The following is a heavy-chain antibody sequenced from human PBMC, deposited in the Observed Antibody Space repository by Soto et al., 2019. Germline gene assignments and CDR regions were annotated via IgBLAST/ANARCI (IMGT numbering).Heavy chain of an antibody. V-gene: IGHV4-39*02. CDR3: ARGSAYCINTSCYGAYYFDY. Sequence: SETLSLTCSFSGDSISISISYWAWIRQPPGKGLEWIGNIYYSGYTYHNPSLKSRVTISKDTSKNLFSLKLSSVTAADTAVYYCARGSAYCINTSCYGAYYFDYWGQGTLVTVSS. CDR1: GDSISISISY. D-gene: IGHD2-2*01. CDR2: IYYSGYT. J-gene: IGHJ4*02.